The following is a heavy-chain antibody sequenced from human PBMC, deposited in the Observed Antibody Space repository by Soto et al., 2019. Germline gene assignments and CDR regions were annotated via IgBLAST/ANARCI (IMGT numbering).Heavy chain of an antibody. D-gene: IGHD3-10*01. CDR2: INHSGST. Sequence: PXGTLSLTCAVYGGSFSGYYWSWIRQPPGKGLEWIGEINHSGSTNYNPSLKSRVTISVDTSKNQFSLKLSSVTAADTAVYYCARVHMVRGVIKAYYGMDVWGQGTTVTVSS. CDR1: GGSFSGYY. J-gene: IGHJ6*02. V-gene: IGHV4-34*01. CDR3: ARVHMVRGVIKAYYGMDV.